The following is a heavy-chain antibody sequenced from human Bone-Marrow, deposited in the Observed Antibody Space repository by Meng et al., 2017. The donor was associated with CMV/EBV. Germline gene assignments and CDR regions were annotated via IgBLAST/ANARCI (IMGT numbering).Heavy chain of an antibody. CDR1: GFPFGDYA. CDR3: TSCRSDLSADY. J-gene: IGHJ4*02. Sequence: GESLKISCRTSGFPFGDYAMSWVRQAPGKGLEWVGFIRKKGHGGTPQYAAAVKGRFTISRDDSRSTAYLQMNSLQSGDTAVYYCTSCRSDLSADYWGPGKLVTVAS. D-gene: IGHD2-15*01. CDR2: IRKKGHGGTP. V-gene: IGHV3-49*04.